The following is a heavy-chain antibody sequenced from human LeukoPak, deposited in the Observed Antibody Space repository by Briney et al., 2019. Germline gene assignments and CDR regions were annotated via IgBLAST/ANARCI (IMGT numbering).Heavy chain of an antibody. J-gene: IGHJ4*02. V-gene: IGHV3-74*01. D-gene: IGHD3-22*01. CDR1: GFTFVSYW. Sequence: GGSLRLSCAGSGFTFVSYWMHWVRQAPGKGLVWVSRINGYGSSTDFADSVKGRFTISRDNAKNTLYLQMNSLRAEDTAVYYCAKDRYYYDSSGYPDYWGQGTLVTVSS. CDR3: AKDRYYYDSSGYPDY. CDR2: INGYGSST.